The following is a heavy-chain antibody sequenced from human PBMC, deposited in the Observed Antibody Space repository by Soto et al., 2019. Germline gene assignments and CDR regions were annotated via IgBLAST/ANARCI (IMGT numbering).Heavy chain of an antibody. D-gene: IGHD2-2*01. Sequence: EVQLVESGGGLVQPGGSLRLSCAASGFTFSSYEMNWDRQAPGKGLEWVSYISSSGSTIYYADSVKGRFTISRDNAKNSLYLQMNSLRAEDTAVYYCARDLGVSSTFYYYYGMDVWGQGTTVTVSS. CDR1: GFTFSSYE. CDR3: ARDLGVSSTFYYYYGMDV. V-gene: IGHV3-48*03. J-gene: IGHJ6*02. CDR2: ISSSGSTI.